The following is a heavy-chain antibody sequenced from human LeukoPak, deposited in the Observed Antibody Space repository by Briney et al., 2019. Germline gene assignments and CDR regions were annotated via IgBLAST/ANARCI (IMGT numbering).Heavy chain of an antibody. CDR1: GFTFSRYW. V-gene: IGHV3-23*01. Sequence: GGSLRLSCAASGFTFSRYWMHWVRQAPGKGVEWVSGISGNGGGTYYADSVKGRFTISRDNSKNTLYLQMTSLRAEDTAVYYCAKPLEMATIRIGSDYWGQGTLVTVSS. D-gene: IGHD5-24*01. CDR2: ISGNGGGT. J-gene: IGHJ4*02. CDR3: AKPLEMATIRIGSDY.